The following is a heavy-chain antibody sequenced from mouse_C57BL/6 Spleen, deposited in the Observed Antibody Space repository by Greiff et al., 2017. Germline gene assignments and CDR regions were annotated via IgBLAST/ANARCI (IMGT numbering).Heavy chain of an antibody. J-gene: IGHJ4*01. D-gene: IGHD1-1*01. CDR2: INPSTGGT. Sequence: VHVKQSGPELVKPGASVKISCKASGYSFTGYYMNWVKQSPEKSLEWIGEINPSTGGTTYNQKFKAKATLTVDKSSSTAYMQLKSLTSEDSAVYYCARPDYGSPLYAMDYWGQGTSVTVSS. V-gene: IGHV1-42*01. CDR3: ARPDYGSPLYAMDY. CDR1: GYSFTGYY.